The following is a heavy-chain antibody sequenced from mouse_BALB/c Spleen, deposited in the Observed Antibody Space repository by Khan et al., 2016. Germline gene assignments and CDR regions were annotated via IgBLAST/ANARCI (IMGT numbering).Heavy chain of an antibody. CDR1: GFDFSRYW. D-gene: IGHD1-1*01. CDR3: ARAGYYGYRAY. V-gene: IGHV4-1*02. Sequence: EVKLLESGGGLVQPGGSLKLSCAASGFDFSRYWMSWVRQAPGKGLEWIGEINPDSSTINYTPSLTDKFIISRDNAKNTLYLQMSQVRSEDTALDYCARAGYYGYRAYWGQGTLVTVSA. CDR2: INPDSSTI. J-gene: IGHJ3*01.